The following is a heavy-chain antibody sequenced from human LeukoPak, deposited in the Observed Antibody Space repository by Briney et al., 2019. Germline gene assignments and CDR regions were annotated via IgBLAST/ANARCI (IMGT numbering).Heavy chain of an antibody. V-gene: IGHV4-34*01. D-gene: IGHD2-2*02. J-gene: IGHJ4*02. CDR2: ISHSGST. CDR1: GGSFSGYY. Sequence: PSETLSLTCAVYGGSFSGYYWSWIRQPPGKGLEWIGEISHSGSTNYNPSLKSRVTISVDTSKNQFSLKLSSVTAADTAVYYCARVLGSVVVPAAIGSYFDYWGQGTLVTVSS. CDR3: ARVLGSVVVPAAIGSYFDY.